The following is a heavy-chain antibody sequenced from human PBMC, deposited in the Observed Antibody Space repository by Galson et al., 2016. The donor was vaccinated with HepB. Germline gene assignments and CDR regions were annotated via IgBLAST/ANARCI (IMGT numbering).Heavy chain of an antibody. V-gene: IGHV3-74*01. CDR2: INSDGTIS. D-gene: IGHD4-23*01. CDR1: GFAFSSHW. Sequence: SLRLSCAASGFAFSSHWMHWVRQDLGKGLVWVSRINSDGTISNYADSVKGRFTIPRDSAKNTLYLQMNSLRAEHTAVYSCVRDHSVVPTTAYNWFDPWGRGTLVTVSS. CDR3: VRDHSVVPTTAYNWFDP. J-gene: IGHJ5*02.